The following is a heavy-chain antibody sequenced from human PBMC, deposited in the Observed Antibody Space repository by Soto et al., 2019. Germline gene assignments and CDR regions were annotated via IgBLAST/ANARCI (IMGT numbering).Heavy chain of an antibody. J-gene: IGHJ4*02. V-gene: IGHV4-31*03. D-gene: IGHD1-26*01. Sequence: QVQLQESGPGLVKASQTLSLTCTVSGGSITTGGYFWSWIRQHPGKGLEWIGYIYYSGTTHYNPSLKCRVTISLDTSKHQFSRKLRSVTAADTAVYNCARVVSGSYFDYWGQGTLVTVSS. CDR1: GGSITTGGYF. CDR2: IYYSGTT. CDR3: ARVVSGSYFDY.